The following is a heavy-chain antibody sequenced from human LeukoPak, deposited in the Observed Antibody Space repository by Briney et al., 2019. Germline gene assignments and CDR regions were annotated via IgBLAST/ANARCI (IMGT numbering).Heavy chain of an antibody. CDR3: ARGPSRYCSSTSCYTVDYYYYYMDV. V-gene: IGHV1-69*13. CDR1: GGTFSSYA. D-gene: IGHD2-2*02. J-gene: IGHJ6*03. CDR2: IIPIFGTA. Sequence: SVKVSCKASGGTFSSYAISWVRQAPGQGLEWMGGIIPIFGTANYAQKFQGRVTITADESTSTAYMELSSLRSEDTAVYYCARGPSRYCSSTSCYTVDYYYYYMDVWGKGTTVTVSS.